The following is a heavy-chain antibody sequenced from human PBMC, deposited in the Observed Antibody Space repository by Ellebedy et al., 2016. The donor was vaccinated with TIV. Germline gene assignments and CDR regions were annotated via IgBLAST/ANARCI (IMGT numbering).Heavy chain of an antibody. D-gene: IGHD5-24*01. CDR3: ARDSFDGNINEGPSDD. CDR1: GFNLGNFW. CDR2: IKQDGSEN. J-gene: IGHJ4*02. Sequence: GGSLRLXXAASGFNLGNFWMTWVRQAPGKGLEWVANIKQDGSENYYVDSVKGRFTISRDDSKNTLYLQMNSLRAEDTAMYYCARDSFDGNINEGPSDDWGQGTLVTVSS. V-gene: IGHV3-7*01.